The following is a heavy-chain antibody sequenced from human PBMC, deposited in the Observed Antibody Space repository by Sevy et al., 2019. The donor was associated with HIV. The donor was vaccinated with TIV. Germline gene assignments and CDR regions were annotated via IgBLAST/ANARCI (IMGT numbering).Heavy chain of an antibody. J-gene: IGHJ6*02. V-gene: IGHV3-7*01. D-gene: IGHD3-10*01. CDR1: GFTFRNFW. CDR3: AKSYFGSGSSYGMDL. Sequence: GGSLRLSCAVSGFTFRNFWMSWVRQAPGKGLEWVANIRQDGSEKYDVDSVRGRFTISRDNAKNSLFLQLNSLRADDTAIYYCAKSYFGSGSSYGMDLWGRGTTVTVSS. CDR2: IRQDGSEK.